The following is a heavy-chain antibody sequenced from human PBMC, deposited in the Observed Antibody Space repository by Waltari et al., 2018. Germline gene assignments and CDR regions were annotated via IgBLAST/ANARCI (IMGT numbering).Heavy chain of an antibody. CDR2: IYSGGST. D-gene: IGHD2-2*01. V-gene: IGHV3-23*03. J-gene: IGHJ4*02. CDR3: AKEIVVVPAARGDY. CDR1: GFTFSSYA. Sequence: EVQLLESGGGLVQPGGSLRLSCADSGFTFSSYAMSWVRQAPGKGLEWVSVIYSGGSTYYADSVKGRFTISRDNSKNTLYLQMNSLRVEDTAVYYCAKEIVVVPAARGDYWGQGTLVTVSS.